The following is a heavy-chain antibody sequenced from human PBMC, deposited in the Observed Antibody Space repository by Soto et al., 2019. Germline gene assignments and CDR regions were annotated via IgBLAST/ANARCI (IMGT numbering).Heavy chain of an antibody. CDR3: ARDDEGGSYCDLGY. V-gene: IGHV3-30-3*01. CDR1: GFTFSNYI. J-gene: IGHJ4*02. CDR2: ILHDGNNK. D-gene: IGHD3-10*01. Sequence: WGSLRLSCAACGFTFSNYIMHRVRQAPGKGLEWVAIILHDGNNKYYADSVKGRFTISRDNSKNTLYLQMNSLRTEDTAIYYCARDDEGGSYCDLGYWGQGTLVTVSS.